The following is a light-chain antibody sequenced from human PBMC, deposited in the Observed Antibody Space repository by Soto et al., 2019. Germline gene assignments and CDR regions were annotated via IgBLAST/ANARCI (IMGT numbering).Light chain of an antibody. V-gene: IGKV3-20*01. CDR3: QQYGISPNP. J-gene: IGKJ5*01. CDR1: QSGSSSY. Sequence: EVVLTQSPGTLSFSPGERATLSCRASQSGSSSYLARYQQKTGQARRLLIYGASSRATGIPGRYSGSGPGTDYTLTISRLEHEDFEVDYCQQYGISPNPFGRGTRLEI. CDR2: GAS.